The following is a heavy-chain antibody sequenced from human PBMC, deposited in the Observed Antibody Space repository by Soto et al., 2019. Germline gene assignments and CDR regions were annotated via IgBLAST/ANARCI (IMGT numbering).Heavy chain of an antibody. Sequence: GGSLRLSCGASGFTFSSYAMSWVRQAPGKGLEWVSAISGSGGSTYYADSVKGRFNISRDNFKNTLYLQMISLRAEDTAVYYCAKVRPKSGYYFDSTGRTPRYYFDSWGQGTLVTVSS. V-gene: IGHV3-23*01. CDR2: ISGSGGST. CDR1: GFTFSSYA. CDR3: AKVRPKSGYYFDSTGRTPRYYFDS. D-gene: IGHD3-22*01. J-gene: IGHJ4*02.